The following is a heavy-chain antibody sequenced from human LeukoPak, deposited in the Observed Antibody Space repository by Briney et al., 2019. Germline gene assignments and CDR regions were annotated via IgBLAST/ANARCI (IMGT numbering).Heavy chain of an antibody. Sequence: SETLSLTCTVSGGSISTYYWSWIRQPPGQGLEWIGYIYYSGSTSYNPSLKSRVTISVDSSKNQFSLKLSSVTAADTAVYYCARDGYCSSTSCYDAFDIRGQGTMVTVSS. CDR2: IYYSGST. V-gene: IGHV4-59*12. D-gene: IGHD2-2*03. J-gene: IGHJ3*02. CDR3: ARDGYCSSTSCYDAFDI. CDR1: GGSISTYY.